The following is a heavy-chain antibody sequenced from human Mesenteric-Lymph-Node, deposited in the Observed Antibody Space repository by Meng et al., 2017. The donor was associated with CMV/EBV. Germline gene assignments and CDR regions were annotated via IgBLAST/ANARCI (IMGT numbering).Heavy chain of an antibody. V-gene: IGHV1-69*05. Sequence: SAKVSCKASGYTFTGYYMHWVRQAPGQGLEWMGGIIPIFGTANYAQKFQGRVTITTDESTSTAYMGLSSLRSEDTAVSYCARGSSWSRWKPQYYYYYGMDVWGQWTTVTVSS. CDR2: IIPIFGTA. J-gene: IGHJ6*02. CDR1: GYTFTGYY. D-gene: IGHD6-13*01. CDR3: ARGSSWSRWKPQYYYYYGMDV.